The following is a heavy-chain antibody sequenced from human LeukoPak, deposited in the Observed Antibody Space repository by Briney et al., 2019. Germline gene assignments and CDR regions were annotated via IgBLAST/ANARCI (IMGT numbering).Heavy chain of an antibody. D-gene: IGHD3-3*01. V-gene: IGHV4-31*03. J-gene: IGHJ3*02. CDR3: AREDFTRGDALGAFDI. Sequence: PSETLSLTCTVSGGSISSGGYYWSWIRQHPGKGLEWIGYIYYSGSTYYNPSLKSRVTISVDTSKNQFSLKLSSVTAADTAVYYCAREDFTRGDALGAFDIWSQGTMVTVSS. CDR1: GGSISSGGYY. CDR2: IYYSGST.